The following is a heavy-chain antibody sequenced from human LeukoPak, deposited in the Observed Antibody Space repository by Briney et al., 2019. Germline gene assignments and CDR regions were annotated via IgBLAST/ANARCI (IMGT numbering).Heavy chain of an antibody. CDR2: INSDGSST. Sequence: GGSLRLSCAASGFTFSSYWMHWVRQAPGKGLVWVSRINSDGSSTSYADSVKGRFTISRDNAKNTLYLHMNSLRAEDTAVYYCARDPMYYDILTGYYYYYMDVWGKGTTVTISS. D-gene: IGHD3-9*01. CDR1: GFTFSSYW. J-gene: IGHJ6*03. V-gene: IGHV3-74*01. CDR3: ARDPMYYDILTGYYYYYMDV.